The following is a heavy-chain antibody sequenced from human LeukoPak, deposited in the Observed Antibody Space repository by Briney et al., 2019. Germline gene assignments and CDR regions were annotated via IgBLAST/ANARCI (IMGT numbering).Heavy chain of an antibody. CDR3: ASASGWGYCFDY. D-gene: IGHD6-19*01. CDR1: GGSISSYY. CDR2: IYYSGST. V-gene: IGHV4-59*01. Sequence: PSETLSLTCTVSGGSISSYYWSWIRQPPGKGLEWIGYIYYSGSTNYNPSLKSRVTISVDTSKNQFSLKLSSVTAADTAVYYCASASGWGYCFDYWGQGTLVTVSS. J-gene: IGHJ4*02.